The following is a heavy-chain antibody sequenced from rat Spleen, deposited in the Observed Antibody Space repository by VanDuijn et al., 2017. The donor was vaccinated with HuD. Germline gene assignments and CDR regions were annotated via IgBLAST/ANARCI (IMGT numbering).Heavy chain of an antibody. CDR2: ISYSGST. V-gene: IGHV3-1*01. D-gene: IGHD1-12*02. Sequence: EVQLQESGPGLVKPSQSLSLTCSVTGYSITSSYRWNWIRKFPGNKMEWMAYISYSGSTNYNPSLKSRISITRDTSKNQFFLQLNSVTTEDTATYYCARTEYYDGTYYPFTYWGQGTLVTVSS. J-gene: IGHJ3*01. CDR1: GYSITSSY. CDR3: ARTEYYDGTYYPFTY.